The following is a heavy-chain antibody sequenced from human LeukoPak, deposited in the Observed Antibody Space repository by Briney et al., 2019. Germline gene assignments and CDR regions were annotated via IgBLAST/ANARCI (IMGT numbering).Heavy chain of an antibody. Sequence: GGSLRLSCAASGFTFSSYWMHWVRQAPGKGLVWVSRINSDGSSTSYADSVKGRFTISRDNAKNTLYLQMSSLRAEDTAVYYCARGPHYYGSGSYPPDYWGQGTLVTVSS. D-gene: IGHD3-10*01. V-gene: IGHV3-74*01. J-gene: IGHJ4*02. CDR2: INSDGSST. CDR1: GFTFSSYW. CDR3: ARGPHYYGSGSYPPDY.